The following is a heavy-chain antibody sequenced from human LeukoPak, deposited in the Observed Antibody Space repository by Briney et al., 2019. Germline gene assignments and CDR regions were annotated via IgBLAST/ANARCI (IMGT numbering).Heavy chain of an antibody. J-gene: IGHJ6*02. Sequence: PGGSLRLSCAASGFTFSSYGMHWVRQAPGKGLEWVAVISYDGSNKYYADSVKGRFTISRDNAKNSLYLQMNSLRAEDTALYYCAKDAISLYDSTYGMDVWGQGTTVTVSS. CDR2: ISYDGSNK. V-gene: IGHV3-30*18. D-gene: IGHD3-22*01. CDR1: GFTFSSYG. CDR3: AKDAISLYDSTYGMDV.